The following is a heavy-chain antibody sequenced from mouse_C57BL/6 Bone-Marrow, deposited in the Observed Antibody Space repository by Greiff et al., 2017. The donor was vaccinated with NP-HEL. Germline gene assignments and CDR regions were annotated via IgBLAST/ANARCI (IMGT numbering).Heavy chain of an antibody. CDR2: IRHKANNHAT. V-gene: IGHV6-6*01. CDR1: GFTFSDAW. J-gene: IGHJ4*01. D-gene: IGHD1-1*01. CDR3: TYYYGSTRYAMDY. Sequence: EVQVVESGGGLVQPGGSMKLSCAASGFTFSDAWMDWVRQSPEQGLEWVAEIRHKANNHATYYAESVKGRFTISRDDSKSSVYLPMNSLRAEDTGMYYCTYYYGSTRYAMDYWGQGTSVTVSS.